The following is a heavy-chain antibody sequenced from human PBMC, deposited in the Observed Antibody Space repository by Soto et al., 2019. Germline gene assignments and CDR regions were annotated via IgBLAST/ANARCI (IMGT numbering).Heavy chain of an antibody. CDR1: GYTFSDYG. CDR2: ISAKNGNT. CDR3: EREPPETPPDY. Sequence: QVQLVQSGTDVKKPGASVKVSCKTSGYTFSDYGISWVRQAPGQGLEWMGWISAKNGNTNFAQKFRGRFTMTTDTSTSTVYMELRSLTADDTAVYYCEREPPETPPDYWGQGTMVTVSS. V-gene: IGHV1-18*01. J-gene: IGHJ4*02.